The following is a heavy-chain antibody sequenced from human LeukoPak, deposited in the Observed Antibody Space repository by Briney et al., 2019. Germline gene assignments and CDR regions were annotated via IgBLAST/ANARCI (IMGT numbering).Heavy chain of an antibody. J-gene: IGHJ5*02. V-gene: IGHV3-30-3*01. CDR2: ILYDGSSK. CDR3: ARAGVEYSYGNWFDP. CDR1: GFTFSSYA. D-gene: IGHD5-18*01. Sequence: GGSLRLSCAASGFTFSSYAMHWVRQAPGKGLEWVAVILYDGSSKYYADSVKGRFTISRDNSKNTLYLQMNSLRAEDTAVYYCARAGVEYSYGNWFDPWGQGTLVTVSS.